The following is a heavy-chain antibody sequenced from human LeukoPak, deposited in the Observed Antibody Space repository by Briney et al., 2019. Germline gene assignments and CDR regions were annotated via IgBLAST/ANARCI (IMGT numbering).Heavy chain of an antibody. Sequence: RPGGSLRLSCEASGFTFRSYGMHWVRQAPGKGLEWVSSISSSSSYIYYADSVKGRFTISRDNAKNSLYLQMNSLRAEDTAVYYCARDESWYFGVEAPDLDYWGQGTLVTVSS. V-gene: IGHV3-21*01. D-gene: IGHD6-13*01. CDR1: GFTFRSYG. J-gene: IGHJ4*02. CDR3: ARDESWYFGVEAPDLDY. CDR2: ISSSSSYI.